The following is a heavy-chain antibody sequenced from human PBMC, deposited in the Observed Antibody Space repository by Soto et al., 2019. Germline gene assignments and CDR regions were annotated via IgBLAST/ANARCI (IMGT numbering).Heavy chain of an antibody. CDR1: GYTFTNYG. CDR2: ISAYNGNT. Sequence: QVHLVQSVAEVKQPGASVKVSCKASGYTFTNYGISWVRQAPGQGLEWMGWISAYNGNTNYVQKLQGRVSMTPDTSTSTTYMELRTLRSDDTAVYYCGRAGGDFPRAVDYCGQGTLVTVSS. CDR3: GRAGGDFPRAVDY. V-gene: IGHV1-18*01. D-gene: IGHD4-17*01. J-gene: IGHJ4*02.